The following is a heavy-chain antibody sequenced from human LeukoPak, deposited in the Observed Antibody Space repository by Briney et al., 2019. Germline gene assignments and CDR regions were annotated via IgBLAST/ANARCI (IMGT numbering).Heavy chain of an antibody. J-gene: IGHJ4*02. V-gene: IGHV4-34*01. D-gene: IGHD4-17*01. Sequence: KPSETLSLTCAVYGGSFSGYYWSWIRQPPGKGLEWIGEINHSGSTNYNPSLKSRVTISVDTSKNQFSLKLSSVTAADTAVYYCARGPANGDYVKSLGYWGQGTLVTVSS. CDR3: ARGPANGDYVKSLGY. CDR2: INHSGST. CDR1: GGSFSGYY.